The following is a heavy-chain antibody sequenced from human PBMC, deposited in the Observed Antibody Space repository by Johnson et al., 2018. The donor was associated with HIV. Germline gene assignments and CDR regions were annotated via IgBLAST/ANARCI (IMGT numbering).Heavy chain of an antibody. V-gene: IGHV3-13*05. Sequence: VQLVESGGGLVQPGGSLRLSCAASGFTFSSYDMHWVRQATGKGLEWVSAIGTACDPYYPGSVQGRSTISRENAKNSLYLQMNSLRAGDTAVYYCARGPPLQWELRGNAFDIWGQGTMVTVSS. J-gene: IGHJ3*02. D-gene: IGHD1-26*01. CDR2: IGTACDP. CDR3: ARGPPLQWELRGNAFDI. CDR1: GFTFSSYD.